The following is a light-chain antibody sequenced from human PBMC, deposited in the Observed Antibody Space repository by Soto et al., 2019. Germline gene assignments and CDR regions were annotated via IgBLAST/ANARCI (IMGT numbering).Light chain of an antibody. CDR1: QSVGTN. Sequence: EIVMTQSPATLSLSPGESATLYCRASQSVGTNLSWYQQKTGHAPRPLIYGATTRATGFPARFSGSASGPAFTVTVSSLQSIAVAVYYCQQFIISTLAFGPGTKVDF. CDR3: QQFIISTLA. CDR2: GAT. J-gene: IGKJ3*01. V-gene: IGKV3-15*01.